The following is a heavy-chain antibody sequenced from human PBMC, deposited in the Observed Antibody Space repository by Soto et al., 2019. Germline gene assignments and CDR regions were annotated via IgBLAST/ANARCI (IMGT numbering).Heavy chain of an antibody. V-gene: IGHV3-11*05. CDR2: INSSSSYT. J-gene: IGHJ2*01. D-gene: IGHD6-13*01. CDR1: GFTFSDYY. Sequence: QVQQVESGGGLVKPGGSLRLSCAASGFTFSDYYMSWLRQAPGKGLEWVSYINSSSSYTNYADSVKGRFTISRDNAKNSLYLQMTSLRAEDTAVYYCARTIVAAGGRRYFDLWGRGTLVTVSS. CDR3: ARTIVAAGGRRYFDL.